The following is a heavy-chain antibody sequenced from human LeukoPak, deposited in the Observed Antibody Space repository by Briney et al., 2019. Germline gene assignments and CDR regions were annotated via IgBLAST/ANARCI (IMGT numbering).Heavy chain of an antibody. Sequence: PGGSLRLSCAGSGFTFSSYVMSWVRQAPGKGLEWVSGIGVTSTYYADSVKGRLTISRDNSKNTVYLQMNSLRAEDTAVYYCAKGIYSSGWSYFDYWGHGTLVTVSS. CDR1: GFTFSSYV. V-gene: IGHV3-23*03. CDR3: AKGIYSSGWSYFDY. J-gene: IGHJ4*01. CDR2: IGVTST. D-gene: IGHD6-19*01.